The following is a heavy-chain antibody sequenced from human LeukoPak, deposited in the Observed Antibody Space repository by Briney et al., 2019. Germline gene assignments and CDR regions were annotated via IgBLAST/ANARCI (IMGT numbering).Heavy chain of an antibody. D-gene: IGHD6-6*01. Sequence: GGSLRLSCAASGFTFSSYSMNWVRQAPGKGLEWVSSISSSSSYIYYADSVKGRFTISRDNAKNSLYLQMNSLRAEDTAVYYCARLAAREVGGYYYYMDVWGKGTTVTVSS. CDR3: ARLAAREVGGYYYYMDV. J-gene: IGHJ6*03. CDR2: ISSSSSYI. V-gene: IGHV3-21*01. CDR1: GFTFSSYS.